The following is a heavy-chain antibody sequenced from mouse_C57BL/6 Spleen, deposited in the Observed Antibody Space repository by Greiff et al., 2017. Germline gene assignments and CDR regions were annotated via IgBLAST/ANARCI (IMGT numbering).Heavy chain of an antibody. Sequence: QVQLQQSDAELVKPGASVKISCKVSGYTFTDHTIHWMKQRPEQGLEWIGDIYPRDGSTKYNEKFKGKATLTADKSSSTAYMQLNSLPSEDSAVYFCARPYGNYWYFDVWGTGTTVTVSA. CDR3: ARPYGNYWYFDV. CDR2: IYPRDGST. D-gene: IGHD2-1*01. CDR1: GYTFTDHT. J-gene: IGHJ1*03. V-gene: IGHV1-78*01.